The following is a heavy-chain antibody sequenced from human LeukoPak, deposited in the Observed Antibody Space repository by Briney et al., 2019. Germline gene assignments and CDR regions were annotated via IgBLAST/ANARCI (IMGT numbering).Heavy chain of an antibody. D-gene: IGHD6-13*01. V-gene: IGHV3-23*01. CDR1: GFTFSSYG. CDR3: ARAAGIFMDV. CDR2: ISGSGGST. Sequence: GGSLRLSCAVSGFTFSSYGMSWVRQAPGKGLEWVSAISGSGGSTYYADSVKGRFTISRDNSKNTLYLQMNSLRAEDTAVYYCARAAGIFMDVWGKGTTVTISS. J-gene: IGHJ6*03.